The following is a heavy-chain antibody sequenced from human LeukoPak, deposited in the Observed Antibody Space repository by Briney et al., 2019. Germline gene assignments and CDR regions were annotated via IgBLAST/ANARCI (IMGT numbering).Heavy chain of an antibody. CDR3: ARDMAPGGGPGDYYGMDV. V-gene: IGHV3-30-3*01. Sequence: PGRSLRLSCAASGFTLSRYAINWVRQAPGKGLEWVAVISYDGSNKYYADSVKGRFTISRDNSKNTLWLQMNSLRSEDTAVYYCARDMAPGGGPGDYYGMDVWGQGTTVTVS. CDR1: GFTLSRYA. CDR2: ISYDGSNK. J-gene: IGHJ6*02. D-gene: IGHD7-27*01.